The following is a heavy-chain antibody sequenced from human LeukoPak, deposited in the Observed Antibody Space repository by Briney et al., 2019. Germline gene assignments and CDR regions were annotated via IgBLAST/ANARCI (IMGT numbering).Heavy chain of an antibody. CDR2: ISYDGSNK. CDR1: GFTFSSYG. CDR3: ANDRGYCGGGSCYYLDF. D-gene: IGHD2-15*01. V-gene: IGHV3-30*18. J-gene: IGHJ4*02. Sequence: GGSLRLSCAASGFTFSSYGMHWVRQAPGKGLEWVAVISYDGSNKHYADSVKGRFTVSRDNSKNTLYLQMDSLRAEDTAVYYCANDRGYCGGGSCYYLDFWGQGTLVTVSS.